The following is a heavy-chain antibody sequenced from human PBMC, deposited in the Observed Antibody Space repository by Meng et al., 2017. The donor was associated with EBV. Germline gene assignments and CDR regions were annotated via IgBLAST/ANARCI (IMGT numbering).Heavy chain of an antibody. CDR2: IIPAGGNT. Sequence: VPVVRSGDEVKRPGAAGKVSCKASGYTFPSYYLHWVRQAPGQGLEWMGIIIPAGGNTNYAQKFRGRFTMTRDTSTSTVYMDLSILTSEDTAVYYCVRELVGGTFDYWGQGTLVTVSS. CDR1: GYTFPSYY. CDR3: VRELVGGTFDY. V-gene: IGHV1-46*01. J-gene: IGHJ4*02. D-gene: IGHD1/OR15-1a*01.